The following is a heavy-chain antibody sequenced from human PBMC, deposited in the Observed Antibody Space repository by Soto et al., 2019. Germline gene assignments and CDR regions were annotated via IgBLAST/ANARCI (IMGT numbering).Heavy chain of an antibody. CDR2: ISAYNGNT. J-gene: IGHJ6*02. CDR1: GYTFTSYG. CDR3: ARDAGIYYDSSGYIPVYYYYGMDV. D-gene: IGHD3-22*01. V-gene: IGHV1-18*01. Sequence: ASVKVSCKASGYTFTSYGISWVRQAPGQGLEWKGWISAYNGNTNYAQKLQGRVTMTTDTSTSTAYMELRSLRSDDTAVYYCARDAGIYYDSSGYIPVYYYYGMDVWGQGATVTVSS.